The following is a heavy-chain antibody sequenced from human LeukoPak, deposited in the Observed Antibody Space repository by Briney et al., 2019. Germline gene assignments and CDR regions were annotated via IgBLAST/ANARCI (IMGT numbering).Heavy chain of an antibody. D-gene: IGHD6-19*01. V-gene: IGHV3-30*18. CDR1: GFTFSSYG. J-gene: IGHJ4*02. CDR2: ISYDGSNK. Sequence: GGSLRLSCAASGFTFSSYGMHWVRQAPGKGLEWVAVISYDGSNKYYADSVKGRFTISRDNSKNTLYLQMNSLRAEDTAVYYCAKDRLSSGWYGDYWGQGTLVTVSS. CDR3: AKDRLSSGWYGDY.